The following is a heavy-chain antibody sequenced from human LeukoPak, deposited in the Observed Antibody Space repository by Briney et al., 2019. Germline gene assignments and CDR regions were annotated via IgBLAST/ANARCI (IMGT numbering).Heavy chain of an antibody. CDR3: VRDSIIDEPLDY. D-gene: IGHD3-16*01. J-gene: IGHJ4*02. CDR1: GYSISSGYY. V-gene: IGHV4-38-2*02. Sequence: PSETLSLTCTVSGYSISSGYYWGWIRQPPGKELIWIGIIYHSGSTYYNPSLKSRVTISVGTSKNQFSLKLSSVTAADTAVYYCVRDSIIDEPLDYWGRGTLVTVSS. CDR2: IYHSGST.